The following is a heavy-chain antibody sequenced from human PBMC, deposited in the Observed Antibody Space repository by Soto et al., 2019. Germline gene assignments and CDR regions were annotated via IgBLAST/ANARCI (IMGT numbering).Heavy chain of an antibody. J-gene: IGHJ6*02. Sequence: QVQLQESGPGLVKPSQTLSLTCTVSGGSISSGNYYWTWIRQPPGKGLEWIGYIFYSGTTYYNPSLKSRVTISVDTSKNQFSLKLSSVTAADTAVYYCSRDLGWFGEFNYYYNGMDVWGQGTTVTVSS. CDR2: IFYSGTT. CDR3: SRDLGWFGEFNYYYNGMDV. D-gene: IGHD3-10*01. V-gene: IGHV4-30-4*01. CDR1: GGSISSGNYY.